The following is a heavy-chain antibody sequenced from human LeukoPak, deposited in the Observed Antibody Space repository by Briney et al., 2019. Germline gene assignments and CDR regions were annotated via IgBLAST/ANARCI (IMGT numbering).Heavy chain of an antibody. J-gene: IGHJ3*02. D-gene: IGHD6-19*01. CDR2: VSSSSYI. CDR1: GFTFSSYS. CDR3: AREQGGGRYLPPDAFGI. Sequence: GGSLRLSCAASGFTFSSYSMNWVRQAPGKGLEWVSSVSSSSYIYYADSVKGRFTISRDNAKNSLYLQMNSLRAEDTAVYYCAREQGGGRYLPPDAFGIWGQGTMVTVSS. V-gene: IGHV3-21*01.